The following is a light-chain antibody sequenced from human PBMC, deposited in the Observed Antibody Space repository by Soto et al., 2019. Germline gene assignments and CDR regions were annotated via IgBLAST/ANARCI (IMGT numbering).Light chain of an antibody. CDR1: QPISSW. CDR3: QQPSSFPLT. Sequence: IQVTQSPSSVSASVGDRVTITCRASQPISSWLAWYQQKPGQPPNLLIYSASTLRSGVPSRFSGRESGTLFTLTITTLQPEDFATYYCQQPSSFPLTFGGGTKVEVK. CDR2: SAS. J-gene: IGKJ4*01. V-gene: IGKV1-12*01.